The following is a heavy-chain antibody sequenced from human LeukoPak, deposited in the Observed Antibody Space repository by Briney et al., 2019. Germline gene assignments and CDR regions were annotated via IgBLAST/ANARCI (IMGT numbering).Heavy chain of an antibody. CDR1: GFTFSSYG. J-gene: IGHJ4*02. Sequence: GGSLRLSCAASGFTFSSYGMNWVRQAPGKGLEWVSSISSSSSYIYYADSMKGRFTISRDNAKNSLYLQMNSLRAEDTAVYYCASIAARPDRPIDYWGQGTLVTVSS. CDR3: ASIAARPDRPIDY. CDR2: ISSSSSYI. V-gene: IGHV3-21*01. D-gene: IGHD6-6*01.